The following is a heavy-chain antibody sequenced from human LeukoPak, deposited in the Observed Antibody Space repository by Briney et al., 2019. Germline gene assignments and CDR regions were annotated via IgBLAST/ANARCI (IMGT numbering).Heavy chain of an antibody. CDR3: ATLYAVRGALSSDM. J-gene: IGHJ3*02. V-gene: IGHV4-59*01. D-gene: IGHD2-8*01. CDR1: GGSINSYY. CDR2: IYYSGRT. Sequence: SETLSLTCTVSGGSINSYYWSWIRQPPGKGLEWIAYIYYSGRTNYNPSLKSRVTISLDTSKNQFSLKLSSVTAADTAVYYCATLYAVRGALSSDMWGQGTMVTVSS.